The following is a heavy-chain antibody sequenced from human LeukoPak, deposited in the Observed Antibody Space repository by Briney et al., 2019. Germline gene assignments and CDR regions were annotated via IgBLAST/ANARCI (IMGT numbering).Heavy chain of an antibody. J-gene: IGHJ4*02. Sequence: PSETLSLTCAVSGYSITSSSWWGWIRQPPGRGLEWIGYIYHSGTTYYNPSLQSRVTMSVDTSKNQFSLKLSSVTAVDTAVYYCARKENVYYYFDYWGQGTLVTVSS. CDR2: IYHSGTT. D-gene: IGHD3-10*01. CDR1: GYSITSSSW. CDR3: ARKENVYYYFDY. V-gene: IGHV4-28*01.